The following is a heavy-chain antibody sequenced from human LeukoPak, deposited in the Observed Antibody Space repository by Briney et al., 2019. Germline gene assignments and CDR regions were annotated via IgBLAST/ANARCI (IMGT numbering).Heavy chain of an antibody. CDR3: ASVQWLAPQYYFDY. V-gene: IGHV1-8*02. Sequence: ASVKVSCKASGYTFTGYYMHWVRQAPGQGLEWMGWMNPNSGNTGYAQKFQGRVTMTRNTPISTAYMELSSLRSEDTAVYYCASVQWLAPQYYFDYWGQGTLVTVSS. D-gene: IGHD6-19*01. CDR1: GYTFTGYY. CDR2: MNPNSGNT. J-gene: IGHJ4*02.